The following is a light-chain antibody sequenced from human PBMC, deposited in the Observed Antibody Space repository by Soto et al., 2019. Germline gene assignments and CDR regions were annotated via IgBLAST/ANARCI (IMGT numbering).Light chain of an antibody. Sequence: QSVLTQPASVSGSPGQSITISCSGTTSDVGGYNLVSWYQQHTAKAPKLLIYEGTQRPSGVSSRFSGSKSGNTASLTISGLQAEDEADYYCCSYASSSSCVFGTGTKVTVL. CDR1: TSDVGGYNL. V-gene: IGLV2-23*01. J-gene: IGLJ1*01. CDR3: CSYASSSSCV. CDR2: EGT.